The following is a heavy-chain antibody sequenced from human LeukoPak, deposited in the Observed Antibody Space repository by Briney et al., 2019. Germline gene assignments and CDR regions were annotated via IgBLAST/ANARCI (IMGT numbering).Heavy chain of an antibody. CDR1: GFTFSSQW. J-gene: IGHJ4*02. Sequence: GGSLRLSCAASGFTFSSQWMSWVRQAPGKGLEWVANVNQGGTEKYYVDSVKGRFTISRDNAENSLYLQMNSLRAEDTAVYYCAREHCSGGSCYDWGQGTLVTVSS. CDR2: VNQGGTEK. D-gene: IGHD2-15*01. CDR3: AREHCSGGSCYD. V-gene: IGHV3-7*01.